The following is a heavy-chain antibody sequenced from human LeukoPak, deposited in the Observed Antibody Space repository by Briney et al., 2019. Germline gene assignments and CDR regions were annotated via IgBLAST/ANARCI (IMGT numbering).Heavy chain of an antibody. V-gene: IGHV1-69*06. Sequence: SVKVSCKASGGTFSSYAISWVRQAPGQGLEWMGGIIPIFGTANYAQKFQGRVTITADKSTSTAYMELSSLRSEDTAVYYCARSQYCSSTSCYFGYYYYYMDVWGKGTTVTVSS. CDR1: GGTFSSYA. CDR2: IIPIFGTA. CDR3: ARSQYCSSTSCYFGYYYYYMDV. J-gene: IGHJ6*03. D-gene: IGHD2-2*01.